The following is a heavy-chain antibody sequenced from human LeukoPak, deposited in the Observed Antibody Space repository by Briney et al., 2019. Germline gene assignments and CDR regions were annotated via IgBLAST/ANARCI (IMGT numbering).Heavy chain of an antibody. CDR1: GFTFSSYE. Sequence: PGGSLRLSCAASGFTFSSYEMNWVRQAPGKGLKWVSYISSSGSNIYYADSVKGRFTISRDNSKNTLYLQMNSLRAEDTAVYYCARERAGYFDYWGQGTLVTVSS. V-gene: IGHV3-48*03. CDR2: ISSSGSNI. D-gene: IGHD6-13*01. J-gene: IGHJ4*02. CDR3: ARERAGYFDY.